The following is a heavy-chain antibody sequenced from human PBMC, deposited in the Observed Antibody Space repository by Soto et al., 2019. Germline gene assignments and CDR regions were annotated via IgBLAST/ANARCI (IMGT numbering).Heavy chain of an antibody. CDR1: GGSIGSGGDY. CDR3: AAGGGLPRYY. V-gene: IGHV4-31*03. J-gene: IGHJ4*02. D-gene: IGHD5-12*01. CDR2: IYYSGST. Sequence: PSETLSLTCTVSGGSIGSGGDYWSWIRQHPGKGLEWIGYIYYSGSTYYNPSLKSRVTISVDRSKNQFSLKLSSVTAADTAVYYCAAGGGLPRYYWGQGTLVTVSS.